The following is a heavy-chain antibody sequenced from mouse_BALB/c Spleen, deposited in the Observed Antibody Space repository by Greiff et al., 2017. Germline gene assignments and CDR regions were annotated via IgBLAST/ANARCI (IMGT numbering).Heavy chain of an antibody. D-gene: IGHD2-1*01. V-gene: IGHV5-6*02. CDR2: ISSGGSYT. CDR3: ARREGNYSYYFAY. J-gene: IGHJ2*01. CDR1: GFTFSSYG. Sequence: EVKLVESGGDLVKPGGSLKLSCAASGFTFSSYGMSWVRQTPDKRLEWVATISSGGSYTYYPDSVKGRFTISRDNAKNTLYLQMSSLKSEDTAMYYCARREGNYSYYFAYWGKGTTLTVSS.